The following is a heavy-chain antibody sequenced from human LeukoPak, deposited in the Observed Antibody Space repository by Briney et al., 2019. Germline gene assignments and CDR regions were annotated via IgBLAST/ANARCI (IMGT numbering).Heavy chain of an antibody. D-gene: IGHD3-10*01. V-gene: IGHV4-59*01. Sequence: SETLSLTCTVSGGSISSYYWSWIRQPPGKGLEWIGYIYYGGSTNYNPSLKSRVTISVDTSKNQFSLKLSSVTAADTAVYYCARVPGRYGGLFYFDYWGQGTLVTVSS. CDR2: IYYGGST. CDR1: GGSISSYY. CDR3: ARVPGRYGGLFYFDY. J-gene: IGHJ4*02.